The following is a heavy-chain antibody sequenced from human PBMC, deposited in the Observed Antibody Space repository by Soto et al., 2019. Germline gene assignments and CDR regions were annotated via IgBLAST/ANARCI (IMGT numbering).Heavy chain of an antibody. CDR3: ARGRITIFGVVPPPDVNWFDP. D-gene: IGHD3-3*01. Sequence: PSETLSLTCTVSGDSITSSKHYWSWIRQHPGKGLGWIGYIYLSGFTYSTPSLKSRVNMSLDTSKNQFSLKLSSVTAADTAVYYCARGRITIFGVVPPPDVNWFDPWGQGTLVTVSS. CDR1: GDSITSSKHY. J-gene: IGHJ5*02. CDR2: IYLSGFT. V-gene: IGHV4-30-4*08.